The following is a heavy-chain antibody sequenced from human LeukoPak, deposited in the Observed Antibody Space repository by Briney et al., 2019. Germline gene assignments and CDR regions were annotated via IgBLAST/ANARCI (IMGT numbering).Heavy chain of an antibody. D-gene: IGHD6-19*01. CDR3: LGYSSAGGAFDI. CDR1: GGTFSSYA. CDR2: IIPILGIA. V-gene: IGHV1-69*04. Sequence: ASVKVSCKASGGTFSSYAISWVRQAPGQGLEWMGRIIPILGIANYTQKLQGRVTMTTDTSTSTAYMELRSLRSDDTAVYYCLGYSSAGGAFDIWGQGTMVTVSS. J-gene: IGHJ3*02.